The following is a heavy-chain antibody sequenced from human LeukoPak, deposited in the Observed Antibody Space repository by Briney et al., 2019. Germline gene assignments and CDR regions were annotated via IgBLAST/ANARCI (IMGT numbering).Heavy chain of an antibody. D-gene: IGHD5-24*01. CDR2: ISWDGGST. CDR1: GFTFDDYT. J-gene: IGHJ4*02. CDR3: AKDFTGVEMATIESDYFDY. Sequence: GGSLRLSCAASGFTFDDYTMHWVRQAPGKGLEWVSLISWDGGSTYYADSVKGRFTISRDNSKNSLYLQMNSLRTGDTALYYCAKDFTGVEMATIESDYFDYWGQGTLVTVSS. V-gene: IGHV3-43*01.